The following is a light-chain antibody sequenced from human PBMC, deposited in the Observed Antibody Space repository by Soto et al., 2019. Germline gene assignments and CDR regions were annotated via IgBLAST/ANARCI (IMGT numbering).Light chain of an antibody. CDR2: GAS. V-gene: IGKV3-15*01. CDR1: QGVSSN. CDR3: QQYNKWPLS. J-gene: IGKJ4*01. Sequence: EIVMTQSPATLSVSPGGRATLSCRASQGVSSNLAWYQQKPGQAPRLLIYGASTRATGIPARFSGSESGTEFTLTISSLQSEDFAVYYCQQYNKWPLSFGGGTNVEIK.